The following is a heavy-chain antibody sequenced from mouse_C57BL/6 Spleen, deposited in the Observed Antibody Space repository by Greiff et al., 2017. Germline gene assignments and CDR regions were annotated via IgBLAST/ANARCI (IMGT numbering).Heavy chain of an antibody. Sequence: VQLQQPGAELVMPGASVKLSCKASGYTFTSYWMHWVKQRPGQGLELIGEIDPSDSYTNYNQKFKGKSTLTVDKSSSTAYMQLSSLTSEDSAVYYCARSETTVVATGYYFDYWGQGTTLTVSS. CDR3: ARSETTVVATGYYFDY. V-gene: IGHV1-69*01. D-gene: IGHD1-1*01. CDR1: GYTFTSYW. CDR2: IDPSDSYT. J-gene: IGHJ2*01.